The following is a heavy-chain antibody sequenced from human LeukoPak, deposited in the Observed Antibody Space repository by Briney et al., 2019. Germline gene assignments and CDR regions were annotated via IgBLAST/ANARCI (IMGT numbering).Heavy chain of an antibody. CDR2: MYSSCNT. Sequence: SETLSLPCTVSTDSINSYSSSWIRQPPGKGLEWIGYMYSSCNTKYNPSLKRRVTMAVDTYKNKFSLRLSSVTAADTAVYYCASQTRYNYGPGFDFWGQGALVTVSS. D-gene: IGHD5-18*01. CDR1: TDSINSYS. J-gene: IGHJ4*02. CDR3: ASQTRYNYGPGFDF. V-gene: IGHV4-59*08.